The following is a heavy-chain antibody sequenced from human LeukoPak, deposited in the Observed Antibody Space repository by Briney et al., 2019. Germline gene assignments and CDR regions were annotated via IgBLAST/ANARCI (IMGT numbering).Heavy chain of an antibody. CDR3: AGGHCSGGSCLYGIDY. J-gene: IGHJ4*02. Sequence: SETLPLTCAVSGYSISSGYYWGWIRQPPGKGLEWIGSIYHSGSTYYNPSLKSRVTISVDTSKNQFSLKLSSVTAADTAVYYCAGGHCSGGSCLYGIDYWGQGTLVTVSS. D-gene: IGHD2-15*01. CDR1: GYSISSGYY. V-gene: IGHV4-38-2*01. CDR2: IYHSGST.